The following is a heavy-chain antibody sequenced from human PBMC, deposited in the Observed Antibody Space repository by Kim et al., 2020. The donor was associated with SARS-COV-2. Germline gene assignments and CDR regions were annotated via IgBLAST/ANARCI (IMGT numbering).Heavy chain of an antibody. CDR2: VYSSGNT. CDR1: GGSISLSSYF. D-gene: IGHD3-22*01. J-gene: IGHJ2*01. V-gene: IGHV4-39*01. Sequence: SETLSLTCTVSGGSISLSSYFWGWIRQPPGKGLEWIGSVYSSGNTYYNPSLKSRVTISVDTSKNQFSLNLNSVTAADTAVYYCASPLLYYYDSAGYRLWG. CDR3: ASPLLYYYDSAGYRL.